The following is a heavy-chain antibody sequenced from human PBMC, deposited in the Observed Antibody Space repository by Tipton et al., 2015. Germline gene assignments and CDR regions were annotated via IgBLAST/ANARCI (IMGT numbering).Heavy chain of an antibody. CDR1: GGSVSSDYYY. Sequence: TLSLTCTVSGGSVSSDYYYWSWIRQPPGKGLEWIAYIYYSEITNYNPSLKSRVNISVDTSKNHFSLKLRSVTAADTAMYYCARSRVGDRIDYPDDAFDIWGQGTMVTDSS. CDR2: IYYSEIT. CDR3: ARSRVGDRIDYPDDAFDI. D-gene: IGHD3-10*01. V-gene: IGHV4-61*03. J-gene: IGHJ3*02.